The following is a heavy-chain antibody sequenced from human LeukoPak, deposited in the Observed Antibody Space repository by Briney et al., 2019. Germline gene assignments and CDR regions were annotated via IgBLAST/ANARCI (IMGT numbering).Heavy chain of an antibody. CDR1: GYTFTSYD. D-gene: IGHD3-3*02. CDR2: MNPNSGNT. V-gene: IGHV1-8*01. J-gene: IGHJ6*02. Sequence: GASVKVSCKASGYTFTSYDINWVRQATGQGLEGMGWMNPNSGNTGYAQKFQDRVTMTRNASISTAYMELSSLRSEDTAVYYCARGPDQLFSLSYYYYGMDVWGQGATVTVSS. CDR3: ARGPDQLFSLSYYYYGMDV.